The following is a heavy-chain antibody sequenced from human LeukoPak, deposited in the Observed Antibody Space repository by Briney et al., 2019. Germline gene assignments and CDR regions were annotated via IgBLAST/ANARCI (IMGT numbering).Heavy chain of an antibody. Sequence: GGSLRLSCAASGFTFSSYAMHWVRQAPGKGLEWVSSISSGSIYISYADSVKGRFTISRDNAKNSLYLQMNNLRAEDTAIYYCARGLICAGGSCYGDYWGQGTLVTVSS. CDR3: ARGLICAGGSCYGDY. D-gene: IGHD2-15*01. CDR1: GFTFSSYA. CDR2: ISSGSIYI. V-gene: IGHV3-21*01. J-gene: IGHJ4*02.